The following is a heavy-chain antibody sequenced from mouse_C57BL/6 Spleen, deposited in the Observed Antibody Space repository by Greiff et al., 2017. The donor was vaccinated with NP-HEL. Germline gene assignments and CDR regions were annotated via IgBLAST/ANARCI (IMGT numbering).Heavy chain of an antibody. CDR2: IYPGSGTT. Sequence: QVQLQQSGPELVKPGASVKISCKASGYSFTSYYIHWVKQRPGQGLEWIGRIYPGSGTTNYNEQFKGKATLTADTSSSTAYMQLSSLTSEDAAVYYCARECTDAMDYWGQGTTVTVAS. J-gene: IGHJ4*01. V-gene: IGHV1-66*01. CDR3: ARECTDAMDY. CDR1: GYSFTSYY. D-gene: IGHD6-1*01.